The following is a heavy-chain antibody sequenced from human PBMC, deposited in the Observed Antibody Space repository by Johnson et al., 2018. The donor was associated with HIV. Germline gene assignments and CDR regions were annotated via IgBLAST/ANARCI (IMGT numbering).Heavy chain of an antibody. CDR3: AKGEAQEGWIQIRLYAFDI. J-gene: IGHJ3*02. Sequence: QVQLVESGGGVIRPGGSLRLSCAASGFSFSSYGMHWVRQAPGKGLEWVALISYDGSNKYYADSVKGRFTISRDSSKNTLYLQINSLRPEDSAVYYCAKGEAQEGWIQIRLYAFDIWGQGTMVTVSS. CDR2: ISYDGSNK. D-gene: IGHD5-18*01. V-gene: IGHV3-30*18. CDR1: GFSFSSYG.